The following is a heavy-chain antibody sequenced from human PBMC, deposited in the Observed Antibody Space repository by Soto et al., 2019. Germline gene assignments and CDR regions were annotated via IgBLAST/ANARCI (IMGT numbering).Heavy chain of an antibody. CDR3: ARITSSGAFDI. Sequence: QVQLVESGGGVVQPGRSLRVSCAASGFSFSSYAIHWVRQAPGKGLEWVTLISYNGGVKSCADSVRGRFSISRDNSKSTLYLDMNSLRHEDTAVYYCARITSSGAFDIWGQGTLVTVSS. D-gene: IGHD1-20*01. J-gene: IGHJ3*02. V-gene: IGHV3-30-3*01. CDR1: GFSFSSYA. CDR2: ISYNGGVK.